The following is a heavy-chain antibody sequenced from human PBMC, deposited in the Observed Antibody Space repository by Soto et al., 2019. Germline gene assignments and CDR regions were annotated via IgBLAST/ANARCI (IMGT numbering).Heavy chain of an antibody. CDR2: ISAYNGNT. CDR1: GYTFTSYG. CDR3: ARDYDFWSAYYHGMYV. Sequence: QVQLVQSGAEVKKPGASVKVSCKASGYTFTSYGISWVRQAPGQGLEWMGWISAYNGNTNYAQKLQGRVTMTTDTSTSTAYIELRSLRSDDTAVYYCARDYDFWSAYYHGMYVWGQGTTVTVSS. V-gene: IGHV1-18*04. J-gene: IGHJ6*02. D-gene: IGHD3-3*01.